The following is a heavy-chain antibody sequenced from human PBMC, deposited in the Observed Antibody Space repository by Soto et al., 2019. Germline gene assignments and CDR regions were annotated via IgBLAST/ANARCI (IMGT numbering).Heavy chain of an antibody. Sequence: EVQLLESGGGLVQPGGSLRLSCAASGFTFSSYAMSWVRQAPGKGLEWVSAISGSGGSTYYADSVKGRFTISRDNSKNTLYLQMNSLRAEDTAVYYCAKDPPVSSGWYYYYGMDVWGQGTTVTVSS. V-gene: IGHV3-23*01. CDR2: ISGSGGST. CDR1: GFTFSSYA. J-gene: IGHJ6*02. CDR3: AKDPPVSSGWYYYYGMDV. D-gene: IGHD6-19*01.